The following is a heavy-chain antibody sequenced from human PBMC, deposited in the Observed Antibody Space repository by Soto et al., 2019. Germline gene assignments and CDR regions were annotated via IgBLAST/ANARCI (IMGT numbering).Heavy chain of an antibody. J-gene: IGHJ4*02. Sequence: EVQLVESGGGLVQPGGSLRLSCAASGFTFSDYYMDWVRQAPGKGLEWVGRSKNKADGYTTEYAASVKGRFTISRDGSTTSLFLQMNSLKAEDTAVYYCTVWGSGNDFGAAWGQGILVAVSS. CDR1: GFTFSDYY. V-gene: IGHV3-72*01. CDR2: SKNKADGYTT. CDR3: TVWGSGNDFGAA. D-gene: IGHD3-10*01.